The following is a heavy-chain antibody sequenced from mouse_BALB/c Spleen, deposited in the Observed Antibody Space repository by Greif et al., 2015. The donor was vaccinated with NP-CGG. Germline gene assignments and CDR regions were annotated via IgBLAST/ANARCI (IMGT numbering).Heavy chain of an antibody. CDR3: AREGRPTRGHGYFDV. CDR2: ISNLAYSI. J-gene: IGHJ1*01. CDR1: GFTFSDYG. V-gene: IGHV5-15*02. Sequence: EVKLVESGGGLVQPGGSRKLSCAASGFTFSDYGMAWVRQAPGKGPEWVAFISNLAYSIYYADTVTGRFTISRENAKNTLYLEMSSLRSEDTAMYYCAREGRPTRGHGYFDVWGAGTTVTVSS.